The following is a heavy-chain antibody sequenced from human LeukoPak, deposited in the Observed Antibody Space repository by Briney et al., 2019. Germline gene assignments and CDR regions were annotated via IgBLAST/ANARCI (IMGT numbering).Heavy chain of an antibody. Sequence: ASVKVSCKAFGYTFTGHYIHWVRQAPGQGLEWMGWINPNSGGTNYAQKFQGRVTMTRDTSISTAYMELSRLRSDDTAVYYCARWVYLNKNFDYWGQGTLVTVSS. J-gene: IGHJ4*02. CDR3: ARWVYLNKNFDY. CDR2: INPNSGGT. D-gene: IGHD2-8*01. V-gene: IGHV1-2*02. CDR1: GYTFTGHY.